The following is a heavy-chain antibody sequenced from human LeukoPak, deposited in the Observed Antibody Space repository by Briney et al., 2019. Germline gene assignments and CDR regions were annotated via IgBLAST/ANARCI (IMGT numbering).Heavy chain of an antibody. J-gene: IGHJ4*02. Sequence: AGGSLRLSCVASGSTFNSNAMIWVRQAPGKGLECVSAITAPGDTTFYADSVKGRFTTSRDNSKNILYLLLNNLRAEDTALYYCAKAFGTNGYYQLPIDFWGQGTLVTVSA. CDR1: GSTFNSNA. CDR2: ITAPGDTT. D-gene: IGHD3-22*01. CDR3: AKAFGTNGYYQLPIDF. V-gene: IGHV3-23*01.